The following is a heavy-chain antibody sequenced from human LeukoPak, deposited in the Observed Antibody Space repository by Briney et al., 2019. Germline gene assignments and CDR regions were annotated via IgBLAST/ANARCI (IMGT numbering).Heavy chain of an antibody. V-gene: IGHV1-69*06. Sequence: SVKVSCKASGGTFSDYGINWVQQAPGQGLEWMGGIIPILGTANYAQKFQGRVTITADKSTSTAYMELSSLRSEDTAVYYCARCNPCDYWGQGTLVTVSS. J-gene: IGHJ4*02. CDR2: IIPILGTA. D-gene: IGHD1-14*01. CDR1: GGTFSDYG. CDR3: ARCNPCDY.